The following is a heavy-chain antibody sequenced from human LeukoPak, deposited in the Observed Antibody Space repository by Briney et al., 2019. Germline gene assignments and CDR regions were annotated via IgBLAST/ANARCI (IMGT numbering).Heavy chain of an antibody. Sequence: SETLSLTCTVSGGTISSYYWSWIRQPPGKGLEWIGYIYYSGSTNYNPSLKSRVTISVDTSKNQFSLKLSSVTAADTAVYYCARVGELLSDYWGQGTLVTVSS. D-gene: IGHD1-26*01. CDR1: GGTISSYY. J-gene: IGHJ4*02. CDR2: IYYSGST. CDR3: ARVGELLSDY. V-gene: IGHV4-59*12.